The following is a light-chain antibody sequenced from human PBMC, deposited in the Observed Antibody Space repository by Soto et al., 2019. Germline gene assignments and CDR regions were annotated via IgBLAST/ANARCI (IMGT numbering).Light chain of an antibody. CDR2: AAS. CDR3: QQTYSTPFT. CDR1: QNIRND. Sequence: DIQMTQSPSSLSASVGDRVTITCRASQNIRNDLNWYQQKPGKTPKLLIYAASNLQSGVPSRFSASRSGTDFTLTIISLQPEDFATYYCQQTYSTPFTCGPGTKVDL. J-gene: IGKJ3*01. V-gene: IGKV1-39*01.